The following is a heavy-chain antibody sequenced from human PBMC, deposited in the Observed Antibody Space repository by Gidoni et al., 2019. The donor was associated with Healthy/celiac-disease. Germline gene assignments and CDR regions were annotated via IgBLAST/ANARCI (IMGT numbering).Heavy chain of an antibody. CDR3: AKGRVERFDP. J-gene: IGHJ5*02. Sequence: EVQPLESGGGLVQPGGSLRLSCAAPGFTFSSYAMSWVRQAPGKGLEWVSAISGSRGSTYYADSVKGRFTISRDNSKNTLYLQMNSLRAEDTAVYYCAKGRVERFDPWGQGTLVTVSS. D-gene: IGHD3-10*01. V-gene: IGHV3-23*01. CDR2: ISGSRGST. CDR1: GFTFSSYA.